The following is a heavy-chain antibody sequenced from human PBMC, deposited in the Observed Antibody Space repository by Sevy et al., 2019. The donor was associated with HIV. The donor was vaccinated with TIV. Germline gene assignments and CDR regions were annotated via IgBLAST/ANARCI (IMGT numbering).Heavy chain of an antibody. J-gene: IGHJ6*02. CDR3: ARGLSNYYGSGSYHPHYYYYYGMDV. Sequence: ASVKVSCKASGYTFTSYAMNWVRQAPGQGLEWMGWINTNTGNPTYAQGFTGRFVFSLDTSVSTAYLQISSLKAEDTAVYYCARGLSNYYGSGSYHPHYYYYYGMDVSGQGTTVTVSS. D-gene: IGHD3-10*01. V-gene: IGHV7-4-1*02. CDR2: INTNTGNP. CDR1: GYTFTSYA.